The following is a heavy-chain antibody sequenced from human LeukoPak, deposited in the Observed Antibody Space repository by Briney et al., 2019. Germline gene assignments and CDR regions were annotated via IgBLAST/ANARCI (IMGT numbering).Heavy chain of an antibody. D-gene: IGHD4-11*01. J-gene: IGHJ6*03. CDR2: FDTEDGET. V-gene: IGHV1-24*01. CDR1: GSTLTELS. CDR3: ARDHTYSNYIYYYYYYMDV. Sequence: ASVKLSCKVAGSTLTELSMHWVRQTPGKGLEWMGGFDTEDGETIYGKKYQDRVTMTRDTSISTAYMELSGLRSNDTAVYYSARDHTYSNYIYYYYYYMDVWGKGTTVTVSS.